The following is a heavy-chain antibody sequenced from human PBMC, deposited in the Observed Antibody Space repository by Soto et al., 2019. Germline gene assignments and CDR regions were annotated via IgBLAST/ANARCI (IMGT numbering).Heavy chain of an antibody. D-gene: IGHD3-22*01. V-gene: IGHV3-30*04. CDR3: ARSYGPFYDSSYYGLARNYFDY. J-gene: IGHJ4*02. CDR1: GFTFGSHA. CDR2: IAFDGTNK. Sequence: GGSLRLSCVGTGFTFGSHAMNWVRQAPGKGLEWVSVIAFDGTNKYYADSVRGRFTISRDNSKNTLYPQMDSLRPDDSAIYYCARSYGPFYDSSYYGLARNYFDYWGQGTLVTVSS.